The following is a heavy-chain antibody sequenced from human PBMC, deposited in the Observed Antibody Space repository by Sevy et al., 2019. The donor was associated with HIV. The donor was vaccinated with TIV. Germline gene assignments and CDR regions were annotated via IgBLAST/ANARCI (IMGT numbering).Heavy chain of an antibody. CDR2: IVVGSGNT. CDR1: GFTFTSSA. CDR3: AADERELLKSDYYYYYYMDV. V-gene: IGHV1-58*01. Sequence: ASVKVSCKASGFTFTSSAVQWVRQARGQRLEWIGWIVVGSGNTNYAQKFQERVTITRDMSTSTAYMELGSLGSEDTAVYYCAADERELLKSDYYYYYYMDVWGKGTTVTVSS. D-gene: IGHD1-26*01. J-gene: IGHJ6*03.